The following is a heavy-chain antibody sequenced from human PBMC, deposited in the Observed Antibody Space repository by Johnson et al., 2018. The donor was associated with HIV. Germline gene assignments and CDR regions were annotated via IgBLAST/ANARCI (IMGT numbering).Heavy chain of an antibody. CDR1: GFTFSTYA. D-gene: IGHD2-8*02. J-gene: IGHJ3*02. CDR3: AKDPVQGVGLDI. V-gene: IGHV3-30*02. Sequence: QVQLVESGGGVVQPGRSLRLSCAASGFTFSTYAIHWVRQAPGKGLEWVAIIRYDGSYKYYGDSVKGRFTISRDNSKNTLYMQMNSLRAEDTAVYYCAKDPVQGVGLDIWGQGTTVTVSS. CDR2: IRYDGSYK.